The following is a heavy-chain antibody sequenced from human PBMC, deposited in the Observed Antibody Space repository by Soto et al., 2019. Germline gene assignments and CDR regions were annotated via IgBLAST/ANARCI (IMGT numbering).Heavy chain of an antibody. CDR1: GGSISSYY. CDR3: ARRYGGAFDI. V-gene: IGHV4-59*08. J-gene: IGHJ3*02. CDR2: IYYSGGT. D-gene: IGHD4-17*01. Sequence: QVQLQESGPGRVKPSETLSLTCTVSGGSISSYYWSWIRQPPGKGLEWIGYIYYSGGTNYNPSLKSRVTISVDTSKNQFSLKLSSVTAADTAVYYCARRYGGAFDIWGQGTMVTVSS.